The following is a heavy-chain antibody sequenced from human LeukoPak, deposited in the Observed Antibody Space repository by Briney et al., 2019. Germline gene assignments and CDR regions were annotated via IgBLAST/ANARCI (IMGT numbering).Heavy chain of an antibody. CDR2: ISYSGST. D-gene: IGHD3-3*01. V-gene: IGHV4-39*07. CDR3: ARVLLSNYDFWSGYSNWFDP. J-gene: IGHJ5*02. Sequence: SETLSLTCTVSGGSISSNNYYWGWIRQPPGKGLEWIGSISYSGSTYYNPSLKSRVTISVDTSKNQFSLKLSSVTAADTAVYYCARVLLSNYDFWSGYSNWFDPWGQGTLVTVSS. CDR1: GGSISSNNYY.